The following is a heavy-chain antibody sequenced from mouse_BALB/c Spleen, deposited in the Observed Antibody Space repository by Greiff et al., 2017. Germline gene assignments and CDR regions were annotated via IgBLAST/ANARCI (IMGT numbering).Heavy chain of an antibody. CDR1: GFSLTSYG. CDR2: IWGDGST. J-gene: IGHJ4*01. D-gene: IGHD1-1*01. V-gene: IGHV2-6-7*01. CDR3: ARDTTVVAYYYAMDY. Sequence: VMLVESGPGLVAPSQSLSITCTVSGFSLTSYGVSWVRQPPGKGLEWLGMIWGDGSTDYNSALKSRLSISKDNSKSQVFLKMNSLQTDDTARYYCARDTTVVAYYYAMDYWGQGTSVTVSS.